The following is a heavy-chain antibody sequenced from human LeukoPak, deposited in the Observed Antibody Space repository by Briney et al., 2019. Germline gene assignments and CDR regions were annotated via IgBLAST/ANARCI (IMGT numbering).Heavy chain of an antibody. CDR3: ARDWESSGFYYLDY. D-gene: IGHD6-19*01. J-gene: IGHJ4*02. CDR2: IKPDGSGI. CDR1: GFTFSTYW. Sequence: PGGSLRLSCAASGFTFSTYWMNWVRQAPGKGLEWVANIKPDGSGIYYVDSVEGRFTISRDNARNSLYLQMNSLSGEDTAVYYCARDWESSGFYYLDYWGQGTLVTVSS. V-gene: IGHV3-7*01.